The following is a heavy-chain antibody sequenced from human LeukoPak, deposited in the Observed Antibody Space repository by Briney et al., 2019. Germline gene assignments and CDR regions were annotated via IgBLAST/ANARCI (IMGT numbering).Heavy chain of an antibody. CDR3: TRHDIAAGGYMDV. D-gene: IGHD6-13*01. J-gene: IGHJ6*03. CDR2: IRSKAYGGTT. Sequence: GGSLRLSCTASGFTFGDYAMSWVRQAPGKGLEWVGFIRSKAYGGTTEYAASVKGRFTISRDDSKSIAYLQMNSLKTEDTAVYYCTRHDIAAGGYMDVWGKGTTVTISS. V-gene: IGHV3-49*04. CDR1: GFTFGDYA.